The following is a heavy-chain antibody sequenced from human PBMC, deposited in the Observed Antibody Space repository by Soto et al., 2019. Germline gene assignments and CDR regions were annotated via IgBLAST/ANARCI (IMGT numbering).Heavy chain of an antibody. J-gene: IGHJ4*02. V-gene: IGHV3-21*01. CDR3: ARAFAGTSSSDY. CDR2: ISSSSNSI. D-gene: IGHD6-13*01. Sequence: LRLSCAAAGFSLSSYNMIWVRQALGKGLEWVSFISSSSNSIYYAASVQGRFTISRDNAKNSLSLQMNSLRVEDTAVYYCARAFAGTSSSDYWGQGTLVTVSS. CDR1: GFSLSSYN.